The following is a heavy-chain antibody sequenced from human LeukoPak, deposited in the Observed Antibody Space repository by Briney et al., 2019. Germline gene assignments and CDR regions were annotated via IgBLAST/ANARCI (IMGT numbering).Heavy chain of an antibody. CDR1: GGSFSGYY. V-gene: IGHV4-34*01. D-gene: IGHD1-1*01. CDR3: ARQGDYWRAFDP. CDR2: INHSGST. Sequence: SETLSLTCAVYGGSFSGYYWSWIRQPPGKGLEWIGEINHSGSTNYNPSLKSRVTISVDTSKNQFSLKLSSVTAADTAVYYCARQGDYWRAFDPWGQGTMVTVSS. J-gene: IGHJ3*01.